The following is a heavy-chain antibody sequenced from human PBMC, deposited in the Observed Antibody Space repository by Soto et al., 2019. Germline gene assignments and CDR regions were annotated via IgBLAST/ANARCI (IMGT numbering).Heavy chain of an antibody. V-gene: IGHV4-59*01. CDR1: GGSISSYY. J-gene: IGHJ4*02. CDR2: IFYTGST. Sequence: QVQLQESGPGLVKPSETLSLTCTVSGGSISSYYWSWIRQPPGKGLEWIGYIFYTGSTNYNPSLKSRVTISVDTSKKQFSLKLSSVTAADTAVYYFARAIAAAGTTTALTDYWAQGTLVTLSS. CDR3: ARAIAAAGTTTALTDY. D-gene: IGHD6-13*01.